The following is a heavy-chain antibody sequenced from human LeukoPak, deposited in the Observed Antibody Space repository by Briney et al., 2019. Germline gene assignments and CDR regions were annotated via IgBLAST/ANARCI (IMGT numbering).Heavy chain of an antibody. CDR1: EFTFSSYW. V-gene: IGHV3-74*01. D-gene: IGHD6-13*01. CDR2: INSDGSTT. Sequence: GGSLRLSCAASEFTFSSYWMHWVRQAPGKGLVWVSRINSDGSTTSYADSVKGRFTISRDNAKNTLCLQMNSLRADDTAVYYCTNIAAAGIGYWGQGTLVTVSS. J-gene: IGHJ4*02. CDR3: TNIAAAGIGY.